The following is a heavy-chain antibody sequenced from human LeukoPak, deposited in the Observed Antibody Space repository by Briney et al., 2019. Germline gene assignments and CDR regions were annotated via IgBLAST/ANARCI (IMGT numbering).Heavy chain of an antibody. D-gene: IGHD2-15*01. CDR2: INHSGST. J-gene: IGHJ4*02. Sequence: SETLSLTCAVYGGSFSGYYWSWIRQPPGKGLEWIGEINHSGSTNYNPSLKSRVTISVDTSKNQFSLKLSSVTAADTAVYYCATGVVVAATLDEYYFDYWGQGTLVTVSS. CDR1: GGSFSGYY. V-gene: IGHV4-34*01. CDR3: ATGVVVAATLDEYYFDY.